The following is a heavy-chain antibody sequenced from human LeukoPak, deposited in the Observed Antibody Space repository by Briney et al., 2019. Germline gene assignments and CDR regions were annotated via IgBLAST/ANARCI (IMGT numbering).Heavy chain of an antibody. CDR2: IHYSGST. Sequence: SETLSLTCTVSGASISSGTYYCGWIRQPPGKGLEWIASIHYSGSTDYNPSLKSRVIISADTSENQFSLKLRFVTAADTAVYYCARLAYCSSTSCYPNYWGQGALVTVSS. V-gene: IGHV4-39*01. D-gene: IGHD2-2*01. J-gene: IGHJ4*02. CDR3: ARLAYCSSTSCYPNY. CDR1: GASISSGTYY.